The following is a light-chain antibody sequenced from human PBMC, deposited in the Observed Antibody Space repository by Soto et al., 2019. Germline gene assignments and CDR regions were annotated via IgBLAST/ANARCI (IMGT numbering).Light chain of an antibody. CDR3: QQYIRYSPYT. CDR2: KAS. J-gene: IGKJ2*01. CDR1: QTISSS. Sequence: DIQMTQFPSTLSASIGDRVTITCRASQTISSSLACYQQKPGKAPKLLIYKASNLETGVPSRFSGSGSGTEFALTISSLQPDDFATYYCQQYIRYSPYTFGQGTRLEIK. V-gene: IGKV1-5*03.